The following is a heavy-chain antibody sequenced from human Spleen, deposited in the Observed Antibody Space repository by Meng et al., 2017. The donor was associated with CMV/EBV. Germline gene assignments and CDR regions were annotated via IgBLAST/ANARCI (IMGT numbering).Heavy chain of an antibody. V-gene: IGHV4-38-2*02. CDR1: GYYISSGYY. CDR2: VYYGGNT. J-gene: IGHJ4*02. D-gene: IGHD3-22*01. CDR3: ARDSLGFYDSNGYYDEGLY. Sequence: SETLSLTCSVTGYYISSGYYWAWIRQPPGKGLEWIGSVYYGGNTYYNPSLKSRVTISVDTSNNQFSLKLSSVTAADTAVYYCARDSLGFYDSNGYYDEGLYWGQGILVTVSS.